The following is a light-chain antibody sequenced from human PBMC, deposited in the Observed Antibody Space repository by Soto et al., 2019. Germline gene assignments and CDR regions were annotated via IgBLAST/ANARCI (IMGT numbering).Light chain of an antibody. CDR1: SSNNGSNT. Sequence: QSVLTQPPSASGTPGQRVTISCSGSSSNNGSNTVNWYQQLPGTAPNLLIYSNNQRPSGVPDRFSGSKSGTSASLAISGLQSEDEADYYCAAWDDSLNGPVFGGGTKVTVL. CDR2: SNN. J-gene: IGLJ2*01. CDR3: AAWDDSLNGPV. V-gene: IGLV1-44*01.